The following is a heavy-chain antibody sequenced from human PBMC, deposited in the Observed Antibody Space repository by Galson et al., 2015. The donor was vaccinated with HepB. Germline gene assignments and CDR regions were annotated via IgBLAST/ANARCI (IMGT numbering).Heavy chain of an antibody. Sequence: SLRLSCAASGFTFSSYLMSWVRQAPGRGLEWVANINQYGTEEYYVDSVEGRFTISRDNAKNSLYLKMNSLRAEDTAVYYCAKDGDYGHYLDWGQGTLVTVSS. J-gene: IGHJ4*02. V-gene: IGHV3-7*03. CDR1: GFTFSSYL. D-gene: IGHD4-17*01. CDR3: AKDGDYGHYLD. CDR2: INQYGTEE.